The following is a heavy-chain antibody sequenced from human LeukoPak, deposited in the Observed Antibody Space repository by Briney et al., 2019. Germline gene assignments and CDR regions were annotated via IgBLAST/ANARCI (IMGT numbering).Heavy chain of an antibody. D-gene: IGHD3-22*01. CDR1: GFTFSSYS. V-gene: IGHV3-21*01. J-gene: IGHJ4*02. Sequence: TGGSLRLSCAASGFTFSSYSMDWVRQAPGKGLEWVSSISTGSSYIYYADSVKGRFTISRDNAKNSLYLQMNSLRAEDTAVYYCAREGRGDYYDSSGCFDYWGQGTLVTVSS. CDR3: AREGRGDYYDSSGCFDY. CDR2: ISTGSSYI.